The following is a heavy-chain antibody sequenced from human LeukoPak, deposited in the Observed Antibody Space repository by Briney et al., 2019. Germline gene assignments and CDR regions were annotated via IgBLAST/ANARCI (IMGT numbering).Heavy chain of an antibody. J-gene: IGHJ5*02. CDR1: GFTFSSYA. D-gene: IGHD2/OR15-2a*01. Sequence: GGSLRLSCEASGFTFSSYAMCWVRQAPGKGLEWVSAISGSGGSTYYADSVKGRFTISRDNSKNTLYLQMNSLRAEDTAVYYCAKGLSGMLNWFDPWGQGTLVTVSS. CDR2: ISGSGGST. CDR3: AKGLSGMLNWFDP. V-gene: IGHV3-23*01.